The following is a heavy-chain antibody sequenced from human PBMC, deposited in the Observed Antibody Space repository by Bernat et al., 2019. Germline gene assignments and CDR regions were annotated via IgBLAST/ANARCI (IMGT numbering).Heavy chain of an antibody. Sequence: EVQLLESGGGLVQPGGSLRLSCAASGFAFSTYAMNWVRQAPGKGLEWVSSISATSDTTHYAASVKGRFVISRDNSRNTLSLQMDSLRAEDTAVYYCAKDRAMVRGVLDYWGQGTLVTVSS. V-gene: IGHV3-23*01. CDR2: ISATSDTT. CDR1: GFAFSTYA. J-gene: IGHJ4*02. CDR3: AKDRAMVRGVLDY. D-gene: IGHD3-10*01.